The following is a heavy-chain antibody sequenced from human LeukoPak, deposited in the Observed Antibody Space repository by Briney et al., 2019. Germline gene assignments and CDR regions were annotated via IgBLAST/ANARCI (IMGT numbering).Heavy chain of an antibody. D-gene: IGHD3-3*01. Sequence: SGGSLRLSCAASGFTFSSYSMNWVRQAPGKGLEWVSSISSSSSYIYYADSVKGRFTISRDNAKNSLYLQMNSLRAEDTAVYYCAVDSPRRLVDMDVWGKGTTVTVSS. CDR3: AVDSPRRLVDMDV. J-gene: IGHJ6*03. CDR2: ISSSSSYI. CDR1: GFTFSSYS. V-gene: IGHV3-21*01.